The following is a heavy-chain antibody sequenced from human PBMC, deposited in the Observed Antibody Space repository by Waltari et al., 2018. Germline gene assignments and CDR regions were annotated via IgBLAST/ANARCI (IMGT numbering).Heavy chain of an antibody. V-gene: IGHV1-69*04. Sequence: QVQLVQSGAEVKRPGSSVTVSCRASGGTFSSYNVNWVRQAPGQGLEWMGMIIPILGVPDYAPSFQGRLTITADESTSTVYMELTSLRSEDTAIYYCARDASRYSGYANHDYWGQGTLVTVSP. J-gene: IGHJ4*02. CDR1: GGTFSSYN. CDR2: IIPILGVP. D-gene: IGHD6-25*01. CDR3: ARDASRYSGYANHDY.